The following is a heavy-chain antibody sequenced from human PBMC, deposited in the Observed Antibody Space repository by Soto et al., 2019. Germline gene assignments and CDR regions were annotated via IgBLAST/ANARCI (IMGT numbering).Heavy chain of an antibody. V-gene: IGHV4-34*01. Sequence: SETLSLTCAVYGGSFSGYYWSWIRQPPGKGLEWIGEINHSGSTNYNPSLKSRVTISVDTSKNQFSLKLSSVTAADTAVYYCGRVQRVFGVVISFDYYYYYMDVWGKGTTVTVSS. CDR1: GGSFSGYY. D-gene: IGHD3-3*01. J-gene: IGHJ6*03. CDR3: GRVQRVFGVVISFDYYYYYMDV. CDR2: INHSGST.